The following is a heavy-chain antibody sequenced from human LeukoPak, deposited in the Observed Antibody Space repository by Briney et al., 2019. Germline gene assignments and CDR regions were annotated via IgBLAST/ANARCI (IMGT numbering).Heavy chain of an antibody. CDR3: ARTIAFYYDSSSYMDF. V-gene: IGHV5-51*01. J-gene: IGHJ4*02. CDR2: FHPGDSES. Sequence: GESLKISCKASGYSFANYWIGWVRQMPGKGLEWMGIFHPGDSESRYSPSFQGQVTMSADQTITTAYLQWNTLKASDTAMYFCARTIAFYYDSSSYMDFWGQGTLVTVSS. CDR1: GYSFANYW. D-gene: IGHD3-22*01.